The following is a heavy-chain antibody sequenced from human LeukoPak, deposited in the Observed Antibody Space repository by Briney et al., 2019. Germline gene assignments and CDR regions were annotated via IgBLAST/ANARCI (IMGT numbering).Heavy chain of an antibody. D-gene: IGHD1-26*01. CDR3: ARARDLRELRYYFDY. V-gene: IGHV3-7*01. J-gene: IGHJ4*02. CDR1: GFTFSSYA. Sequence: GGSLRLSCAASGFTFSSYAMSWVRQAPGKGLEWVANIKQDGSEKYYVDSVKGRFTISRDNAKNSLYLQMNSLRAEDTAVYYCARARDLRELRYYFDYWGQGTLVTVSS. CDR2: IKQDGSEK.